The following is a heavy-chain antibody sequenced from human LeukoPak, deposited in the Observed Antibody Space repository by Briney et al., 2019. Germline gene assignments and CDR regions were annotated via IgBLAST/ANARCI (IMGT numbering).Heavy chain of an antibody. CDR2: ISWNGGEE. D-gene: IGHD6-19*01. J-gene: IGHJ4*02. CDR1: GFTSSDYG. V-gene: IGHV3-30*18. Sequence: GGSLRLPCAASGFTSSDYGMHWLRQAPGKGLEWVAVISWNGGEEHYGNSVRGRFTISRDNSKNMVYLQMNSLRVEDTAVYYCAKEQGYTGWLTTGHWGQGALVTVSS. CDR3: AKEQGYTGWLTTGH.